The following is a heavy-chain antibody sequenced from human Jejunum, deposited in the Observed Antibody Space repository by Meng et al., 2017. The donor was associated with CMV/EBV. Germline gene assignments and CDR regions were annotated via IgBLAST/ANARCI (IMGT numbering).Heavy chain of an antibody. CDR1: GFIFDDYG. J-gene: IGHJ4*02. CDR3: ARDGNAGATMDY. CDR2: INWNGDTT. D-gene: IGHD1-26*01. V-gene: IGHV3-20*03. Sequence: EASGFIFDDYGMYWVRQAPGKGLEWVSGINWNGDTTTYADSVKGRFTISRDNVKNSLYLQMNSLRAEDTAVYYCARDGNAGATMDYWGQGTLVTVSS.